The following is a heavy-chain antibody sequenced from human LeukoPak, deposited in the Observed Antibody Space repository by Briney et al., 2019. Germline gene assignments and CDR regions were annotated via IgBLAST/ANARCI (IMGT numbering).Heavy chain of an antibody. CDR1: GGSFSGYY. D-gene: IGHD3-22*01. CDR3: ARVYHYYDSSGLYP. J-gene: IGHJ5*02. V-gene: IGHV4-34*01. CDR2: INHSGST. Sequence: SETLSLTCAVYGGSFSGYYWSWIRQPPGKGLEWIGEINHSGSTNYNPSLKSRVTISVDTSKNQFSLKLSSVTAADTAVYYCARVYHYYDSSGLYPWGQGTLVTVSS.